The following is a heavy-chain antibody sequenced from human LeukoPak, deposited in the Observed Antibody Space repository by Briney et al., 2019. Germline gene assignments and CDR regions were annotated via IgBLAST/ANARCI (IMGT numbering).Heavy chain of an antibody. CDR3: AKRSPPMVATIYSAY. CDR2: ISGAGNSP. J-gene: IGHJ4*02. V-gene: IGHV3-23*01. Sequence: GGSLRLSCAASGFTFSSYAMSWVRQAPGKGLEWVSAISGAGNSPYYADSVKGRFTISRDNSKNTLYLQMNSLRADDTAVYYCAKRSPPMVATIYSAYWGQETLVTVSS. CDR1: GFTFSSYA. D-gene: IGHD5-12*01.